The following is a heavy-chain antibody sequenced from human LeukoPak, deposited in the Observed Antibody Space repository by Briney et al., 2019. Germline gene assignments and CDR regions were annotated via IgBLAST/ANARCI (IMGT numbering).Heavy chain of an antibody. CDR2: MYHSGST. CDR1: GYSISSGYD. D-gene: IGHD5-12*01. J-gene: IGHJ4*02. Sequence: SETLSLTCSVSGYSISSGYDWGWIRQPPGKGLEWIGSMYHSGSTKYNPSLRSRVTISVDTSKNQFFLKLSYVTAADTAVYYCARYRGGSGYHFDYWGQGTLVTVSS. V-gene: IGHV4-38-2*02. CDR3: ARYRGGSGYHFDY.